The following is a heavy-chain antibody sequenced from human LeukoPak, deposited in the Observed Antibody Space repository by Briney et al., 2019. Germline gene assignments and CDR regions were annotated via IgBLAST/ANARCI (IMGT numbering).Heavy chain of an antibody. Sequence: ASVKVSCKVSGYSFTNYDINWVRQATGQGLEWMGWMNPKSGDTGYSQKFQGRVFITRDTSINTAYMELSSLGSDDTAVYYCAKGKGYCSGGSCYSLTINYYMDVWGKGTTVTVSS. J-gene: IGHJ6*03. CDR2: MNPKSGDT. CDR3: AKGKGYCSGGSCYSLTINYYMDV. V-gene: IGHV1-8*03. D-gene: IGHD2-15*01. CDR1: GYSFTNYD.